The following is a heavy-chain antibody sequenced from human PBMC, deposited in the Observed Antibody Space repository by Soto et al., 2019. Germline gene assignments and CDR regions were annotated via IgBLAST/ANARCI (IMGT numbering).Heavy chain of an antibody. Sequence: QVQLVESGGGSVKPGGSLRLSCEASGFTFNDYYMSWIRQAPGKGLECVSYIDRSGGTVFYADSVKGRFTISRDNAKNSLYLQMTSLRAEDTAVYYCARDAGGDYDFWSGYSNYYMDVWGKGATVTVSS. J-gene: IGHJ6*03. V-gene: IGHV3-11*01. CDR1: GFTFNDYY. CDR2: IDRSGGTV. D-gene: IGHD3-3*01. CDR3: ARDAGGDYDFWSGYSNYYMDV.